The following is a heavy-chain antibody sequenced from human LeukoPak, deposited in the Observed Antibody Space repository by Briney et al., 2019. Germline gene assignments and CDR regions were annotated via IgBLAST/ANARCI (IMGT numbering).Heavy chain of an antibody. V-gene: IGHV3-48*01. J-gene: IGHJ4*02. CDR1: GFTFSSYS. Sequence: PGGSLRLSCAASGFTFSSYSMNWVRQAPGKGPEWVSYISSSSSTIYYADSVRGRFTISRDNAKNSLHLQMNSRRSEDTAVYYCARDVGYFGSGSYPDYFDYWGERILVTVSS. CDR3: ARDVGYFGSGSYPDYFDY. CDR2: ISSSSSTI. D-gene: IGHD3-10*01.